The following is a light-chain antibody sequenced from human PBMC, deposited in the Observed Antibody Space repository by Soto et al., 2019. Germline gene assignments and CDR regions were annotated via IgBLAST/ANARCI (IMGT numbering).Light chain of an antibody. Sequence: DVQMTQSPSSVAASVGDRVTITCRASQNIGNWLAWYQQKPGKVPQLLIYAASSLQRGVPSRFSGSASGPLFTLTISGLQPEDSATYYCQQANMFTFTFCGGTRVEI. CDR1: QNIGNW. V-gene: IGKV1-12*02. J-gene: IGKJ4*01. CDR3: QQANMFTFT. CDR2: AAS.